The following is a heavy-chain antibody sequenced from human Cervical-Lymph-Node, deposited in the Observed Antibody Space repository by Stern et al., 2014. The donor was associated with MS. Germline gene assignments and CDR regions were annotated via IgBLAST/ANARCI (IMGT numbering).Heavy chain of an antibody. D-gene: IGHD2-8*02. CDR2: DNSGEPT. J-gene: IGHJ4*02. Sequence: QLQLQESGPGLVKPSETLSLTCAVSGDSISSYTHYCAWIRQPPGKGLEWIGGDNSGEPTYYTPSLKAPVPISVHTPKNPFSLGLNSVTAADTAVYYCAKHACTGAACPFDLWGQGTLVTVSS. CDR3: AKHACTGAACPFDL. CDR1: GDSISSYTHY. V-gene: IGHV4-39*01.